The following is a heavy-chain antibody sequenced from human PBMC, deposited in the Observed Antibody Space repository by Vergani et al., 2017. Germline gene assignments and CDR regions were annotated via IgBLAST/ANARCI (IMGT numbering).Heavy chain of an antibody. Sequence: QVQLVESGGGVVQPGRSLRLSCAASGFTFSSYGMHWVRQAPGKGLEWVAVISYDGSNKYYADSVKGRFTISRDNSKNTLYLQMNSLRAEDTAVYYCAKGRNGDFGDYYYYMDVWGKX. J-gene: IGHJ6*03. D-gene: IGHD3-10*01. CDR2: ISYDGSNK. CDR3: AKGRNGDFGDYYYYMDV. V-gene: IGHV3-30*18. CDR1: GFTFSSYG.